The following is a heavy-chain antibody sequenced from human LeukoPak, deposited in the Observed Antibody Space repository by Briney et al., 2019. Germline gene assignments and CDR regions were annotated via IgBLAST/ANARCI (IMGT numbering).Heavy chain of an antibody. Sequence: GGSLRLSCAASGFTFSSNAMSWVRQAPGKGLEWVSVIYSGGSTYYADSVKGRFTISRDNSKNTLYLQMNSLRAEDTAVYYCARKAPGAGIPWYYFDYWGQGTLVTVSS. CDR2: IYSGGST. CDR1: GFTFSSNA. J-gene: IGHJ4*02. V-gene: IGHV3-53*01. D-gene: IGHD6-19*01. CDR3: ARKAPGAGIPWYYFDY.